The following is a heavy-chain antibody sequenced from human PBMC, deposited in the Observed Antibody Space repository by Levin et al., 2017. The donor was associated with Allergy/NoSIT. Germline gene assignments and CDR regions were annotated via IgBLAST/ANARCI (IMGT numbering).Heavy chain of an antibody. CDR2: IYYSGST. CDR3: ARHLNSSSWSRFYYYYYGMDV. CDR1: GGSISSSSYY. V-gene: IGHV4-39*01. J-gene: IGHJ6*02. Sequence: SETLSLTCTVSGGSISSSSYYWGWIRQPPGKGLEWIGSIYYSGSTYYNPSLKSRVTISVDTSKNQFSLKLSSVTAADTAVYYCARHLNSSSWSRFYYYYYGMDVWGQGTTVTVSS. D-gene: IGHD6-13*01.